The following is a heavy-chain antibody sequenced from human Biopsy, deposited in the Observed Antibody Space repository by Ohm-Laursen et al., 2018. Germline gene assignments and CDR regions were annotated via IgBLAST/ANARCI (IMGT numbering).Heavy chain of an antibody. J-gene: IGHJ4*02. CDR1: GYTFTDYF. CDR2: ISPSSGGT. CDR3: ARGGVDTAMVEN. Sequence: ASVKVSCKASGYTFTDYFLHWVRQAPGQGPEWMGWISPSSGGTNYAQKFQGRVTMTRDTSISTAYMELSRLRSDDTAVYYCARGGVDTAMVENWGQGTLVTVSS. V-gene: IGHV1-2*02. D-gene: IGHD5-18*01.